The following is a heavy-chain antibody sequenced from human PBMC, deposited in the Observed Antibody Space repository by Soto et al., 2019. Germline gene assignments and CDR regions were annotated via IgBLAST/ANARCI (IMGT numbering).Heavy chain of an antibody. Sequence: SVKVSCKASGGTFSSYAISWVRQAPGQGLEWMGGIIPIFGTANYAQKFQGRVTITADESTSTAYMELSSLRSEDTAVYYCARGYCTNGVCYVDYYYYGMDVWGQGTTVTVSS. J-gene: IGHJ6*02. V-gene: IGHV1-69*13. D-gene: IGHD2-8*01. CDR1: GGTFSSYA. CDR2: IIPIFGTA. CDR3: ARGYCTNGVCYVDYYYYGMDV.